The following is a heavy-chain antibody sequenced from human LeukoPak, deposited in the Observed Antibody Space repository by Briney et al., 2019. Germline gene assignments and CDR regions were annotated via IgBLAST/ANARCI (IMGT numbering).Heavy chain of an antibody. D-gene: IGHD2-15*01. V-gene: IGHV3-53*01. CDR3: ARGHCSGGSCNDY. CDR2: IYSGGST. CDR1: GFTVSSNY. J-gene: IGHJ4*02. Sequence: GGSLRLSCATSGFTVSSNYMSWVRQAPGKGLEWVSVIYSGGSTYYADSVKGRFTISRDNSKNTLYLQMNSLRAEDTAVYYCARGHCSGGSCNDYWGQGTLVTVSS.